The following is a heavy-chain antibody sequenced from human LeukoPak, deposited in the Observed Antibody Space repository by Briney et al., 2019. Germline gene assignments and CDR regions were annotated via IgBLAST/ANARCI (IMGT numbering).Heavy chain of an antibody. CDR3: AKARNYGPAPFDY. CDR1: GFTFSTYG. CDR2: VRYDGSNE. Sequence: GGPLRLSCAASGFTFSTYGMHWVRQAPGKGLEWVAFVRYDGSNEYYADSVKGRFTISRDNSKNTLYLQMDSLRAEDTAVYYCAKARNYGPAPFDYWGQGTLVTVSS. J-gene: IGHJ4*02. D-gene: IGHD3-10*01. V-gene: IGHV3-30*02.